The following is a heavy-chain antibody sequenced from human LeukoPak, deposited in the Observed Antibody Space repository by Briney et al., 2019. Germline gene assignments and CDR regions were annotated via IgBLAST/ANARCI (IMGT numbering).Heavy chain of an antibody. Sequence: GASVKVSCKPSGYTFTDYYIHWVRQAPGQGLEWMGWGNPNSGGSHYAQKFQGRVTMTRNTSISTAYMELSSLRSEDTAVYYCARAMPTKELRGGNYWGQGTLVTVSS. CDR1: GYTFTDYY. CDR3: ARAMPTKELRGGNY. CDR2: GNPNSGGS. V-gene: IGHV1-2*02. D-gene: IGHD1-26*01. J-gene: IGHJ4*02.